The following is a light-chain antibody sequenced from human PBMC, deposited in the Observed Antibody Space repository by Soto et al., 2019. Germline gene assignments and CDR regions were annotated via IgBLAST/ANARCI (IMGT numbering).Light chain of an antibody. J-gene: IGLJ2*01. CDR2: YDS. V-gene: IGLV3-21*01. CDR1: NVGSKS. CDR3: QVWGSSSDPVV. Sequence: SYELTQPPSVSVAPGKTARINCGGNNVGSKSVHWYQQKPGQAPVLVIYYDSDRPSGIPERFSGSNSGNTATLTISRVEVGDEADYYCQVWGSSSDPVVFGGGTKLTVL.